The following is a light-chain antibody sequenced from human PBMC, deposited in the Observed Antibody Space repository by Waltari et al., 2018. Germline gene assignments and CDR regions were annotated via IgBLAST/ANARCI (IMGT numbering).Light chain of an antibody. CDR2: DVN. Sequence: QSALTQPASVSGSPGQSITISCTGTSSDIGASNFVSTYQKHPGKAPKVMIYDVNNRPSGVSSRFSGSKSGNTASLTISGLQAEDEADYYCSSYTTGSTRYVFGSGTKVTVL. CDR3: SSYTTGSTRYV. J-gene: IGLJ1*01. CDR1: SSDIGASNF. V-gene: IGLV2-14*03.